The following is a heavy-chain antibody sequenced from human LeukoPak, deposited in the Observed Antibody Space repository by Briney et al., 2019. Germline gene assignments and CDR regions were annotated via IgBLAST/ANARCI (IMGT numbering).Heavy chain of an antibody. V-gene: IGHV3-23*01. CDR2: ISGSGGST. CDR3: ARDLPSYYYYDSSGRMDV. CDR1: GFTFSSYA. Sequence: PGGSLRLSCAASGFTFSSYAMSWVRQAPGKGLEWVSAISGSGGSTYYADSVKGRFTISRDNSKNTLYLQMNSLRAEDTAVYYCARDLPSYYYYDSSGRMDVWGQGTTVTVSS. D-gene: IGHD3-22*01. J-gene: IGHJ6*02.